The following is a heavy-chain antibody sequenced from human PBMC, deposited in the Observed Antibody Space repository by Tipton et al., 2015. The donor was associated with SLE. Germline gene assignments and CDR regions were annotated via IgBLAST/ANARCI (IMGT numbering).Heavy chain of an antibody. V-gene: IGHV4-34*01. CDR2: INHGGST. Sequence: TLSLTCAVYNGSFSDYYWGWIRQPPGKGLEWIGEINHGGSTNYNPSLKSRVTMSVDTSKNQFSLNLTSVTAADTAVYYCARGYRSSLFGVITPLEDVWGKGTAVTVSS. D-gene: IGHD3-10*01. J-gene: IGHJ6*04. CDR1: NGSFSDYY. CDR3: ARGYRSSLFGVITPLEDV.